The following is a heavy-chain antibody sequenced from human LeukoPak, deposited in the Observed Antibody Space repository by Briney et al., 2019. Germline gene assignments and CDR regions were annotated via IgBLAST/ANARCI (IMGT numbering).Heavy chain of an antibody. CDR2: IGGSGVRT. Sequence: PGGTLRLSCSASGFTFTTYGMNWVRQAPGKGLEWVSGIGGSGVRTYYADSVKGRFTISRDNSRNTVYLQMKSLRDEDTAVYYCAKDSNWIFFDDWGQGTLVTVSS. CDR3: AKDSNWIFFDD. CDR1: GFTFTTYG. J-gene: IGHJ4*02. V-gene: IGHV3-23*01. D-gene: IGHD2-2*03.